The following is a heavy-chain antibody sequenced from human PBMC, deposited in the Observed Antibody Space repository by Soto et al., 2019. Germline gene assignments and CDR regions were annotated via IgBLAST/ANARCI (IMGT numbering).Heavy chain of an antibody. Sequence: ASVKVSCKASGYTFTGYYMHWVRQAPGQGLEWMGWINPNSGGTNYAQKFQGWVTMTRDTSISTAYMELSRLRSDDTAVYYCARVLPQIFITHDVFDIWGQGTMVTVSS. CDR3: ARVLPQIFITHDVFDI. CDR2: INPNSGGT. V-gene: IGHV1-2*04. J-gene: IGHJ3*02. D-gene: IGHD3-22*01. CDR1: GYTFTGYY.